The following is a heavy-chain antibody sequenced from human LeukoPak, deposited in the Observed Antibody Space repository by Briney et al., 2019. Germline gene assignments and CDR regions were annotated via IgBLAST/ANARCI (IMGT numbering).Heavy chain of an antibody. J-gene: IGHJ4*02. V-gene: IGHV1-46*01. D-gene: IGHD4-23*01. Sequence: ASVKVSCKASGYIFTGYYMHWVRQAPGQGLEWVGIINPSGGSTSYTQKFQGRVTMTRDTSTSTVYMELSSLRSEDTAVYYCARGADYGGNSKSSPADYWGQGTLVTVSS. CDR2: INPSGGST. CDR1: GYIFTGYY. CDR3: ARGADYGGNSKSSPADY.